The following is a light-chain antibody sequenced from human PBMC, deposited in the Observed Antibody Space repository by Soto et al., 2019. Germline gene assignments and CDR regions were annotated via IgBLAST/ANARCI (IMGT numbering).Light chain of an antibody. CDR2: DVS. V-gene: IGLV2-14*01. CDR3: SSYTSSSTLLYV. CDR1: SSDVGGYNY. J-gene: IGLJ1*01. Sequence: QSVLTEPASVSGSPGQSITISCTGTSSDVGGYNYVSWYQQHPGKAPKLMIYDVSNRPSGVSNRFSGSKSGNTASLTISGLQAEDEAANDCSSYTSSSTLLYVFGTGTKLTVL.